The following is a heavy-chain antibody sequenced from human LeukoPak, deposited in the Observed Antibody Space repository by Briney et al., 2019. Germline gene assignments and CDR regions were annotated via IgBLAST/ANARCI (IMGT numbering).Heavy chain of an antibody. D-gene: IGHD3-9*01. CDR3: TRAPYYGILTGFDY. J-gene: IGHJ4*02. V-gene: IGHV3-49*03. Sequence: GGSLRLSCTASGFTFGDYAMSWFRQAPGKGLEWVGFIRSKAYGGTTEYAASVKGRFTISRDDSKSIAYLQMNSLKTEDTAVYYCTRAPYYGILTGFDYWGQGTLVTVSS. CDR1: GFTFGDYA. CDR2: IRSKAYGGTT.